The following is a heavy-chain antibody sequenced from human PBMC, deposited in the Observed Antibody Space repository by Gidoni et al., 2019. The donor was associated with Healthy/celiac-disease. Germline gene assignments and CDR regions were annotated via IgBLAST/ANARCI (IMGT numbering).Heavy chain of an antibody. V-gene: IGHV3-43*01. CDR3: AKDVAPIRHDAFDI. CDR1: GFTFDDYT. D-gene: IGHD5-12*01. Sequence: EVQLVESGGVVVQTGGSLRLSCAASGFTFDDYTMHWVRQAPGKGLEWVSLISWDGGSTYYADSVKGRFTISRDNSKNSLYLQMNSLRTEDAALYYCAKDVAPIRHDAFDIWGQGTMVTVSS. CDR2: ISWDGGST. J-gene: IGHJ3*02.